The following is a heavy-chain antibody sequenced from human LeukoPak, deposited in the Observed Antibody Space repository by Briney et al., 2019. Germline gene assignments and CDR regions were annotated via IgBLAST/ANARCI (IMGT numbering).Heavy chain of an antibody. Sequence: SQTLSLTCTVSGGSISSGDYYWSWIRQPPGKGLEWIGYIYYSGSTYYKPSLKSRVTISVDTSKNQFPLKLSSVTAADTAVYHCARGRAAYYGSGSYHWYFDLWGRGTLVTVSS. V-gene: IGHV4-30-4*01. CDR3: ARGRAAYYGSGSYHWYFDL. D-gene: IGHD3-10*01. CDR2: IYYSGST. CDR1: GGSISSGDYY. J-gene: IGHJ2*01.